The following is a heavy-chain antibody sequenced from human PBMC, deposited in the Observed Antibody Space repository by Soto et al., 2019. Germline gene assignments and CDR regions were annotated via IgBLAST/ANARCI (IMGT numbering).Heavy chain of an antibody. J-gene: IGHJ6*02. D-gene: IGHD4-17*01. V-gene: IGHV4-31*03. CDR3: ARDADYGGSRGGLVV. CDR2: IYYSGST. Sequence: QVRLEESGPGLVKPSETLALICSVSGGSVSNANYSGHWIRHHPENGLEWSGYIYYSGSTRYNPSLKPRATLTIYTSTKQFALRLHSVTVADTAVYFCARDADYGGSRGGLVVWGRGTTITVSS. CDR1: GGSVSNANYS.